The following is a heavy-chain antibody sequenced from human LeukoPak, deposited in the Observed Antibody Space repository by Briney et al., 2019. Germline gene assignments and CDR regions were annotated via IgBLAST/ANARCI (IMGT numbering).Heavy chain of an antibody. D-gene: IGHD3-3*01. CDR3: AKISDFWSDTY. CDR1: GFTFSSYG. V-gene: IGHV3-30*02. CDR2: IRYDGSNK. Sequence: PGGSLRLSCAASGFTFSSYGMHWVRQAPRKGLDWVAFIRYDGSNKYYADSVKGRFTISRDNSKNTLYLQMNSLRAEDTAVYYCAKISDFWSDTYWGQGTLVTVSS. J-gene: IGHJ4*02.